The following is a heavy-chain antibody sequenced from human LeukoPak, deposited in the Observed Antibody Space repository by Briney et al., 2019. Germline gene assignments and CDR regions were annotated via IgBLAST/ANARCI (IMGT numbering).Heavy chain of an antibody. Sequence: SETLSLTCTLSTGSLNSYFWTWVRQPAGKGLEWIGRVSGTGTAYSNPSLESRVIISLDTSRNQFSLKLMSVAAADTTVYYCARGKELTGTSGHYSFDFWGQGTLVSVSS. D-gene: IGHD1-7*01. CDR1: TGSLNSYF. CDR3: ARGKELTGTSGHYSFDF. V-gene: IGHV4-4*07. CDR2: VSGTGTA. J-gene: IGHJ4*02.